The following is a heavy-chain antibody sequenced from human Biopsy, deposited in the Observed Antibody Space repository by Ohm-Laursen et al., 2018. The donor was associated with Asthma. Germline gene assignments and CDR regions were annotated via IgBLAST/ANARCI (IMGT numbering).Heavy chain of an antibody. CDR1: GFMFSSFG. CDR2: ISYDGNHK. J-gene: IGHJ4*02. D-gene: IGHD5-12*01. CDR3: AKRRGYSGHDNDY. Sequence: SLRLSCAASGFMFSSFGMHWVRQAPGKGLEWVAVISYDGNHKFYEDSVKGRFTISRDNSKNTLYLQMNSLGTEDTAVYYCAKRRGYSGHDNDYWGQGTLVSVSS. V-gene: IGHV3-30*18.